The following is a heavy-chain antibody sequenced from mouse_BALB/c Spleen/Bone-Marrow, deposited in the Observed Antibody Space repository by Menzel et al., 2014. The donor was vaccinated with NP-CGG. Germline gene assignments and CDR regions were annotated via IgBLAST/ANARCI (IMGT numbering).Heavy chain of an antibody. J-gene: IGHJ3*01. Sequence: EVKVVDSGGDLVKPGGSLKLSCAASGFTFSTYIMSWVRQTPEKRLEWVATISSGGRYIFYPDSVKGRFTLSRDNAKNTLYLQMSSLRSDDTAMYYCTREEDYDGNYKFAYWGQGTLVTVSA. CDR3: TREEDYDGNYKFAY. V-gene: IGHV5-6-4*01. CDR1: GFTFSTYI. CDR2: ISSGGRYI. D-gene: IGHD2-3*01.